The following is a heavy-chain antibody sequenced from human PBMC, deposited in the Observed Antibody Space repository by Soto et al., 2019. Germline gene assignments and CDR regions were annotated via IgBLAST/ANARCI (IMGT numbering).Heavy chain of an antibody. CDR3: SNPPPTMESTIYYYYGMDV. CDR1: GFTFSNYA. J-gene: IGHJ6*02. CDR2: ISGSGGST. D-gene: IGHD1-26*01. Sequence: EVQLLESGGGLVQPGGSLRLSCAASGFTFSNYAMTWVRQAPGKGLEWVSAISGSGGSTYYADSVKGRFTISRDNAKNTLNLNMDSLRAEDTAVYYCSNPPPTMESTIYYYYGMDVWCQGTTGTVSS. V-gene: IGHV3-23*01.